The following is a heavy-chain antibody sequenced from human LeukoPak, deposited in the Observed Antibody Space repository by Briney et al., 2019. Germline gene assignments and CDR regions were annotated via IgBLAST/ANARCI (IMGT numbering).Heavy chain of an antibody. D-gene: IGHD3-16*02. J-gene: IGHJ4*02. CDR2: ISSSSSYI. CDR1: GFTFSSYS. V-gene: IGHV3-21*01. CDR3: ARVNVYYDYVWGSYRYLPGLFDY. Sequence: GGSLRLSCAASGFTFSSYSMNWVRQAPGKGLELVSSISSSSSYIYYADSVKGRFTISRDNAKNSLYLQMNSLRAEDTAVYYCARVNVYYDYVWGSYRYLPGLFDYWGQGTLVTVSS.